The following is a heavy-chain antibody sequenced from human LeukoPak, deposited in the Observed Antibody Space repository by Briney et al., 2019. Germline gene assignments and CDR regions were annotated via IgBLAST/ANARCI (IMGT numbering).Heavy chain of an antibody. Sequence: ASVKVSCKASGYTFTDYYMHWMRQAPGLGLEWMGCINPNSGGTNYAQKFQGRVTMTRDTSINTVYTDLSRLRSDDTAVYYCARGGYYSDTTGYHALWGQGTLVTVSS. CDR2: INPNSGGT. CDR3: ARGGYYSDTTGYHAL. CDR1: GYTFTDYY. D-gene: IGHD3-22*01. V-gene: IGHV1-2*02. J-gene: IGHJ4*02.